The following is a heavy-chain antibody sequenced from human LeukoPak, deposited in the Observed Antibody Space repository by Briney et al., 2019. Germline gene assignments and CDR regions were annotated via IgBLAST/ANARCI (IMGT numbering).Heavy chain of an antibody. CDR3: AGVSARDCSSNSCWGWLDP. Sequence: SVKVSCKASGGSFSSYAILWVRQAPGQGLEWMGGINPVFNTPHYAPKFQGRVTITMDESTSTVYMELSSLKSEDTAVFYCAGVSARDCSSNSCWGWLDPWGQGTLVTVSS. J-gene: IGHJ5*02. CDR2: INPVFNTP. CDR1: GGSFSSYA. D-gene: IGHD2-2*01. V-gene: IGHV1-69*05.